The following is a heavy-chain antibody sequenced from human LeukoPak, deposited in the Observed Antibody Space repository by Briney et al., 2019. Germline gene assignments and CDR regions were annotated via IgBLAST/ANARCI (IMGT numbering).Heavy chain of an antibody. CDR3: AKDRHGDYNSDY. Sequence: GGSLRLFCAASGFIFGSYGMHWVRQAPVKGLEWVAFTPYHGVSRYYTESVKGRFTISRDNSKSTLYLQMNSLRIEDTAVYYCAKDRHGDYNSDYWGQGTLVIVSS. CDR1: GFIFGSYG. J-gene: IGHJ4*02. V-gene: IGHV3-30*02. CDR2: TPYHGVSR. D-gene: IGHD4-17*01.